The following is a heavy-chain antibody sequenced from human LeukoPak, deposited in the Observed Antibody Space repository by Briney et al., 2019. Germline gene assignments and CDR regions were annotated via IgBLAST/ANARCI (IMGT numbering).Heavy chain of an antibody. Sequence: PSETLSLTRTVFGGSISSYYWSWIRQPPGKGLEWIGYIYYSGSTNYNPSLKSRVTISVDTSKNQFSLKLSSVTAADTAVYYCARASVVPAAMFDYWGQGTLVTVSS. V-gene: IGHV4-59*01. D-gene: IGHD2-2*01. CDR2: IYYSGST. CDR3: ARASVVPAAMFDY. J-gene: IGHJ4*02. CDR1: GGSISSYY.